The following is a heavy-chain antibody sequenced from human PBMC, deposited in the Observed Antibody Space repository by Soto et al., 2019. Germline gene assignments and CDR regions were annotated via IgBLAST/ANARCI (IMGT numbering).Heavy chain of an antibody. CDR3: AKVPMGCTNGVCYSNWFGP. CDR1: GFTFSSYA. J-gene: IGHJ5*02. CDR2: ISGSGGST. V-gene: IGHV3-23*01. D-gene: IGHD2-8*01. Sequence: GGSLRLSCAASGFTFSSYAMSWVRQAPGKGLEWVSAISGSGGSTYYADSVKGRFTISRDNSKNTLYLQMNSLRAEDTAVYYCAKVPMGCTNGVCYSNWFGPWGQGTLVTVSS.